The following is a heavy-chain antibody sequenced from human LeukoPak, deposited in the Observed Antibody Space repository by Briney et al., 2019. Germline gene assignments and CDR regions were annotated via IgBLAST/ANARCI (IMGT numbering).Heavy chain of an antibody. J-gene: IGHJ3*02. D-gene: IGHD3-10*01. CDR3: TTDSGTPDAFDI. V-gene: IGHV3-15*01. CDR2: IKSKTDGGTT. Sequence: GGPLSPSCAAPGFTLINAWMSWFRRPPGRGCGWVGRIKSKTDGGTTDYAAPVKGRFTISRDDSKNTLYLQMNSLKTEDTAVYYCTTDSGTPDAFDIWGQGTMVTVSS. CDR1: GFTLINAW.